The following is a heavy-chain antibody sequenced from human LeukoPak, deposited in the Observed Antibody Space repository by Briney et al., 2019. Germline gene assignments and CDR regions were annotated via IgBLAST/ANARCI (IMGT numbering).Heavy chain of an antibody. J-gene: IGHJ4*02. CDR1: GFTFSSYA. V-gene: IGHV3-23*01. CDR2: ISGSGGST. D-gene: IGHD1-26*01. CDR3: AKTGAMANL. Sequence: PGGSLRLSCAASGFTFSSYAMSWVRQAPGKGLEWVSAISGSGGSTYYADSVKGRFTITRDNSKNTLYLHMNSMRAEDTAVYYCAKTGAMANLWGQGTLVTVSS.